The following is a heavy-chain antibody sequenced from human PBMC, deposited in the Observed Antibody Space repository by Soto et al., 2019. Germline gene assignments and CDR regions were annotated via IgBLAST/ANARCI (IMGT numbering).Heavy chain of an antibody. V-gene: IGHV4-39*01. J-gene: IGHJ4*02. CDR1: GGSISSSSYY. CDR2: IYYSGST. CDR3: ARHEPFDY. Sequence: SETLSLTCTVSGGSISSSSYYWGWIRQPPGKGLEWIGSIYYSGSTYYNPSLKSRVTISVDTSKNQFSLKLSSVTAADTAVYYCARHEPFDYWGQGTLVTVSS.